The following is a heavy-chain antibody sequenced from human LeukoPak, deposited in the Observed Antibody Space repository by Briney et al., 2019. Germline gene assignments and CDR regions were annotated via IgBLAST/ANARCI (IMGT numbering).Heavy chain of an antibody. J-gene: IGHJ4*02. CDR2: IKQDGSEK. D-gene: IGHD2/OR15-2a*01. CDR3: ARGGEIGFDY. CDR1: GFTFSSYW. Sequence: PGGSLRLSCAVSGFTFSSYWMSWVRQAPGKGLEWVANIKQDGSEKYYVDSVKGRFTISRDNAKNSLYLQMNSLRAEDTAVYYCARGGEIGFDYWGQGTLVTVSS. V-gene: IGHV3-7*01.